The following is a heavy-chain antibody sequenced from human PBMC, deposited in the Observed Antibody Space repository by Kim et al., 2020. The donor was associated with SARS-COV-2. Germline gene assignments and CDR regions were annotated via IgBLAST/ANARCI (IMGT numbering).Heavy chain of an antibody. CDR3: AKDNYGDYGNWYFDL. CDR1: GFTFDDYA. Sequence: GGSLRLSCAASGFTFDDYAMHWVRQAPGKGLEWVSGISWNSGSIGYADSVKGRFTISRDNAKNYLYLRMNSLRAEDTALYYCAKDNYGDYGNWYFDLWGR. CDR2: ISWNSGSI. V-gene: IGHV3-9*01. D-gene: IGHD4-17*01. J-gene: IGHJ2*01.